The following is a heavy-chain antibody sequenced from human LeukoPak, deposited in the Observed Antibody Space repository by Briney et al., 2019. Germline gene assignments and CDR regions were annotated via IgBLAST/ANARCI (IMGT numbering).Heavy chain of an antibody. D-gene: IGHD3-10*01. CDR1: GGSISSYY. CDR2: IYYSGST. Sequence: PSETLSLTCTVSGGSISSYYWSWIRQPPGKGLEWIGYIYYSGSTNYKPSLKSRVTISVDTSKNQFSLKLSSVTAADTAVYYCARDSDYGSGSYVNWFDPWGQGTLVTVSS. J-gene: IGHJ5*02. CDR3: ARDSDYGSGSYVNWFDP. V-gene: IGHV4-59*01.